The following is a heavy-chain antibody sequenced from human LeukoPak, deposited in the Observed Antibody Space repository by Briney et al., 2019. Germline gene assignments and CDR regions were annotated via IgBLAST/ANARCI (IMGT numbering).Heavy chain of an antibody. CDR3: VRQSTGLDY. J-gene: IGHJ4*02. CDR1: GFTFSTHT. CDR2: IEADGRNK. V-gene: IGHV3-30*04. D-gene: IGHD5/OR15-5a*01. Sequence: GGSLRLSCAPSGFTFSTHTMHWVRQAPGKGLEWVAVIEADGRNKFHAESVRGRLTISRDNSRNTLYLQLDSLRSEDTAVYYCVRQSTGLDYWGQGTLVTVSS.